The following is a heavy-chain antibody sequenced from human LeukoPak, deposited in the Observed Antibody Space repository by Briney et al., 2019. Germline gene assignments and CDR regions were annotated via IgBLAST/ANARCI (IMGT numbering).Heavy chain of an antibody. CDR2: IIPIFGTA. CDR3: ARDDILTGHAFDI. Sequence: SVKVSCKASGGTFSSYAISWVRQAPGQGLEWMGRIIPIFGTANYAQKFQGRVTITTDESTSTAYMELSSPRSEDTAVYYCARDDILTGHAFDIWGQGTMVTVSS. J-gene: IGHJ3*02. V-gene: IGHV1-69*05. CDR1: GGTFSSYA. D-gene: IGHD3-9*01.